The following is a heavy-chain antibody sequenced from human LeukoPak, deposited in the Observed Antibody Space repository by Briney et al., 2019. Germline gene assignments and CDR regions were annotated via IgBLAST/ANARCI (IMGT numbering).Heavy chain of an antibody. CDR1: GGSISSGSYY. D-gene: IGHD5-12*01. J-gene: IGHJ4*02. V-gene: IGHV4-61*02. CDR2: IYTSGST. Sequence: SETLSLTCTVSGGSISSGSYYWSWIRQPAGKGLEWIGRIYTSGSTNYNPSLKSRVTISVDTSKNQFSLKLSSVTAADTAVYYCARGGWQNDYWGQGTLVTVSS. CDR3: ARGGWQNDY.